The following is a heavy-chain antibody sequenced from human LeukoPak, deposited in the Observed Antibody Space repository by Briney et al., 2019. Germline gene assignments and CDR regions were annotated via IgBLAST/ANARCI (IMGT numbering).Heavy chain of an antibody. CDR2: IIPIFGTA. CDR3: AGGYCSSTSCYAGFGY. V-gene: IGHV1-69*13. CDR1: GGTFSSYA. D-gene: IGHD2-2*01. J-gene: IGHJ4*02. Sequence: SVKVSFKASGGTFSSYAISWVRQAPGQGLEWMGGIIPIFGTANYAQKFQGRVTITADESTSTAYMELSSLRSEDTAVYYCAGGYCSSTSCYAGFGYWGQGTLVTVSS.